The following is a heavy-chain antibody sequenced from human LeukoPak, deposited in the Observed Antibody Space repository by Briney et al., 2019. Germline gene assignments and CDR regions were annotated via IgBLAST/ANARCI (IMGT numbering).Heavy chain of an antibody. CDR3: ARSSDYYGSGSYRAGY. CDR1: GYTFTSYG. Sequence: ASVKVSCKASGYTFTSYGISWVRQAPGQGRGGMGWISAYNGNTNYAQKLQGRVTMTTDTSTRTAYMELRSLRSDDTAVYYCARSSDYYGSGSYRAGYWGQGTLDTVSS. D-gene: IGHD3-10*01. V-gene: IGHV1-18*01. J-gene: IGHJ4*02. CDR2: ISAYNGNT.